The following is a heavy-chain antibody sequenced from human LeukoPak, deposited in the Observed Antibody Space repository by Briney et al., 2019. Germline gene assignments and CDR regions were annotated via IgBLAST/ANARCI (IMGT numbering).Heavy chain of an antibody. CDR1: GCTFLNYG. J-gene: IGHJ4*02. CDR3: ARGWAYSGSSPVDY. Sequence: ASVKVSCKASGCTFLNYGLSWVRQAPGQGLEWMGWISAYNGNTNYAQKLQGRVTMTTDTSTSTAYMELRSLRSDDTAVYYCARGWAYSGSSPVDYWGQGTLVTVSS. V-gene: IGHV1-18*01. CDR2: ISAYNGNT. D-gene: IGHD1-26*01.